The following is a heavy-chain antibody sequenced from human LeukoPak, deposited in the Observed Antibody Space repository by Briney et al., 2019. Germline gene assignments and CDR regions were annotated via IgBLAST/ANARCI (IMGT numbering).Heavy chain of an antibody. J-gene: IGHJ5*02. CDR2: IYYSGST. CDR3: ARGPRAGDFWSGSLPNWFDP. V-gene: IGHV4-59*01. D-gene: IGHD3-3*01. Sequence: SETLSLACTVSGGSISSYYWSWIRQPPGKGLEWIGYIYYSGSTNYNPSLKRRVTISVDTSKNQFSLKLSSVTAADTAVYYCARGPRAGDFWSGSLPNWFDPWGQGTLVTVSS. CDR1: GGSISSYY.